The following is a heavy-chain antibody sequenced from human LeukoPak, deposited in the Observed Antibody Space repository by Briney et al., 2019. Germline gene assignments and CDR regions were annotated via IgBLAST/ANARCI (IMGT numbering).Heavy chain of an antibody. CDR2: IKLGGREK. CDR3: ARVKLRDTSGYQPLDY. CDR1: GFTFDTYC. Sequence: GGSLRLSCVASGFTFDTYCMSWVRQAPGKGLEWVANIKLGGREKYYVDSVKGRFTISRDNSKNSLYLQMDSLRAEDTAIYYCARVKLRDTSGYQPLDYWGQGTLVTVSS. V-gene: IGHV3-7*01. D-gene: IGHD3-22*01. J-gene: IGHJ4*02.